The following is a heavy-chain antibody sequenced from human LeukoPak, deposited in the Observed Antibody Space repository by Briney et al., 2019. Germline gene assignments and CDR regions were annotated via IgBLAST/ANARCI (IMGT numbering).Heavy chain of an antibody. CDR2: IYYSGST. Sequence: PSETLSLTCTVSGGSISSSSYYWGWIRQPPGKGLEWIGSIYYSGSTYYNPSLKSRVTISVDTSKNQFSLKLSSVTAADTAVYYCARQPGGYSYGYIDYWGQGTLVTVSS. CDR3: ARQPGGYSYGYIDY. D-gene: IGHD5-18*01. V-gene: IGHV4-39*01. J-gene: IGHJ4*02. CDR1: GGSISSSSYY.